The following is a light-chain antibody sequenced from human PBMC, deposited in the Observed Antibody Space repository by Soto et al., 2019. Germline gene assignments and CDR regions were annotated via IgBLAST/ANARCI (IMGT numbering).Light chain of an antibody. V-gene: IGKV1-5*03. Sequence: DIQMTQSPSTLPASVGDRVTITCRASQSISSWLAWYQQKPGKAPKLLIYKASSLESGVPSRFSGSGSGTEFTLTISSLQPDDFATYYCQQYNSDPWTFGQGTKVEIK. CDR3: QQYNSDPWT. CDR2: KAS. CDR1: QSISSW. J-gene: IGKJ1*01.